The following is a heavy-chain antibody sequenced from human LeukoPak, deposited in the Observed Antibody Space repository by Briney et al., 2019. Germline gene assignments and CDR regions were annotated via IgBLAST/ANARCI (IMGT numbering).Heavy chain of an antibody. CDR2: IGSAGDT. CDR1: GITLSGYD. J-gene: IGHJ4*02. D-gene: IGHD3-10*01. Sequence: GGSLRLSCAASGITLSGYDMHWVRQSTGKGLGWVSGIGSAGDTYYAGSVKGRFTISREDAKKSLYLQMNSLRAGDTAVYYCVRGIGNYYDSGASDCWGQGTRVTVAP. V-gene: IGHV3-13*04. CDR3: VRGIGNYYDSGASDC.